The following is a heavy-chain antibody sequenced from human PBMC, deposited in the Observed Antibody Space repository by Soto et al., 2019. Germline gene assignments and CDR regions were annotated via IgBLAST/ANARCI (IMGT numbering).Heavy chain of an antibody. CDR3: ARAGYYGSGSYQEASDI. CDR1: GYTFTSYG. Sequence: QVQLVQSGAEVKKPGASVKVSCKASGYTFTSYGISWVRQAPGQGLEWMGWISAYNGNTNYAQKLQGRVTMTTDTCTLKAYMEPRSVRSDGRAVYYCARAGYYGSGSYQEASDIGGQGTMVTVSS. D-gene: IGHD3-10*01. V-gene: IGHV1-18*01. J-gene: IGHJ3*02. CDR2: ISAYNGNT.